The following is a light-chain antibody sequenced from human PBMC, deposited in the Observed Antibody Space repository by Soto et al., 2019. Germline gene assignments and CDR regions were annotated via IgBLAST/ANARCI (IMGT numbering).Light chain of an antibody. CDR3: SSYTSSSTLDV. CDR2: EVS. CDR1: SSDIGGYKY. Sequence: QSALTQPASVSGSPGQSITISCTGTSSDIGGYKYVSWYQQHPGKAPKLMIYEVSFRPSGVSSRFSGSKSGNTASLTISDLQPEDEADYYCSSYTSSSTLDVFGSGTKVTVL. J-gene: IGLJ1*01. V-gene: IGLV2-14*01.